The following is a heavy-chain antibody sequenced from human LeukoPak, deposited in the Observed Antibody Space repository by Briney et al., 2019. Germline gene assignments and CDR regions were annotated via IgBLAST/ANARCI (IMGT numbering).Heavy chain of an antibody. J-gene: IGHJ4*02. CDR3: ASTQLWFGFDY. Sequence: KPSETLSLTCAVSGYSISSGYYWGWIRHPPGKGLEWIGSIYHSGSTYYNPSLKSRVTISVDTSKNQFSLKLSSVTAADTAVYYCASTQLWFGFDYWGQGTLVTVSS. CDR1: GYSISSGYY. V-gene: IGHV4-38-2*01. CDR2: IYHSGST. D-gene: IGHD3-10*01.